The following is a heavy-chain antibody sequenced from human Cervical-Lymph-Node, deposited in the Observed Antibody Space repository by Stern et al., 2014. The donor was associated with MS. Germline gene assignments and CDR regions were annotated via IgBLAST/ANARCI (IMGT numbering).Heavy chain of an antibody. V-gene: IGHV7-4-1*02. CDR2: ISTDTGNP. J-gene: IGHJ4*02. CDR1: GYTFTTYP. D-gene: IGHD6-19*01. Sequence: QVKLVESGSELKKPGASVKVSCKASGYTFTTYPMNWVRQAPGQGLEWMGWISTDTGNPTYAQGFTGRFVFSLDTSVSTAYLQISSLKADDTAVYYCARLAYTSAYYGERLHLFDYWGQGTLVAVSS. CDR3: ARLAYTSAYYGERLHLFDY.